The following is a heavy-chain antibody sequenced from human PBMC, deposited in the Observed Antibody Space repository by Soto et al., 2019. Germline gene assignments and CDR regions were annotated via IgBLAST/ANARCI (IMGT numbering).Heavy chain of an antibody. V-gene: IGHV1-18*01. D-gene: IGHD3-16*02. CDR2: ISAYNGNT. J-gene: IGHJ5*01. Sequence: ATVKVSCKASGYTFTSYGISWVRQAPGQGLEWMGWISAYNGNTNYAQKLQGRVTMTTDTSTSTAYMELRSLRSDDTAVYYCARDQNMITFGGVIVQAVLGSWG. CDR1: GYTFTSYG. CDR3: ARDQNMITFGGVIVQAVLGS.